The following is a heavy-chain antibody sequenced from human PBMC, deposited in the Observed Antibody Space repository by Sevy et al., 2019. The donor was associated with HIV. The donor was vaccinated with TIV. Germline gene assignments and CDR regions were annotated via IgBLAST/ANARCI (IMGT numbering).Heavy chain of an antibody. D-gene: IGHD2-15*01. V-gene: IGHV3-9*01. CDR2: ISWNSASI. CDR3: AKGAPGGLLLRNYFDY. Sequence: SLKISCAASGFTFDDYGMHWVRQAPGKGLEWVSGISWNSASIGYADSVKGRFTISRDNAKNSLYLQMNSLRAEDTALYYCAKGAPGGLLLRNYFDYWGQGTLVTVSS. CDR1: GFTFDDYG. J-gene: IGHJ4*02.